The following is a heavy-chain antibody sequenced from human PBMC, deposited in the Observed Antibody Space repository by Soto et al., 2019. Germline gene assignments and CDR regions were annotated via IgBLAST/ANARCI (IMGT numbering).Heavy chain of an antibody. D-gene: IGHD2-2*01. CDR1: GYSFTSYW. V-gene: IGHV5-10-1*01. J-gene: IGHJ6*02. CDR2: IDPSDSYT. Sequence: GESLKISCKGSGYSFTSYWISWVRQMPGKGLEWMGRIDPSDSYTNYSPSFQGHVTISADKSISTAFLQWSNLKASDTAMYYCARLTYCSSTSCYLLHGMDVWGQGTTVTVSS. CDR3: ARLTYCSSTSCYLLHGMDV.